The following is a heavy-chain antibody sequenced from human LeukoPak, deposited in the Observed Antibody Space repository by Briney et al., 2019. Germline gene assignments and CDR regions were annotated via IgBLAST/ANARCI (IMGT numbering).Heavy chain of an antibody. V-gene: IGHV3-23*01. J-gene: IGHJ5*02. CDR2: ISGSGGST. CDR1: GFTFSSYA. CDR3: ARDFRSGSSSQGRWFDP. D-gene: IGHD6-13*01. Sequence: GGSLRLSCAASGFTFSSYAMSWVRQAPGKGLEWVSAISGSGGSTYYADSVKGRFTISRDNSKNTLYLQMNSLRAEDTAVYYCARDFRSGSSSQGRWFDPWGQGTLVTVSS.